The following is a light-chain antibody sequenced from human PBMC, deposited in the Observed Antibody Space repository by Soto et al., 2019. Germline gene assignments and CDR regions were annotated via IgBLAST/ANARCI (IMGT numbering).Light chain of an antibody. CDR1: SSDVGGYNY. J-gene: IGLJ1*01. CDR2: DVS. V-gene: IGLV2-11*01. CDR3: CSYAGSPVDV. Sequence: QSALTQPRSVSGSPGQSVTIYCTGTSSDVGGYNYVSWYQQHPGKAPKVMIYDVSERPSGVPDRFSGSKSGNTASLTISGLQGEDEADYYCCSYAGSPVDVLGTGTKLTVL.